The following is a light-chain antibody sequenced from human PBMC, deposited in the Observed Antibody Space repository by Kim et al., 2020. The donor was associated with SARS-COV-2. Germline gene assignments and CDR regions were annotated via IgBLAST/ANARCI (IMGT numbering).Light chain of an antibody. Sequence: DIQMTQSPSSLSASVGDRVTITCQASQDISNYLNWYQQKPGKAPKLLIYDASNLETGVPSRFSGSGSETDFTFTINSLQPEDIAIYYCHQYDNLPPTFGGGTKVDIK. CDR2: DAS. CDR1: QDISNY. J-gene: IGKJ4*01. CDR3: HQYDNLPPT. V-gene: IGKV1-33*01.